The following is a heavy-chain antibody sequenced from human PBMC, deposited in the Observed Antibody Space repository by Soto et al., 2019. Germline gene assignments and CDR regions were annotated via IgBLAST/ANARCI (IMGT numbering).Heavy chain of an antibody. CDR3: ARGPYDDLDY. V-gene: IGHV4-34*01. CDR1: GGSFSGYY. CDR2: INHSGST. D-gene: IGHD4-17*01. Sequence: SETLSLTCAVYGGSFSGYYWSWIRQPPGKGLEWIGEINHSGSTNYNPSLKSRVTISVDTSKNQFSLKLSSVTAADTAVYYCARGPYDDLDYWGQGTLVTVSS. J-gene: IGHJ4*02.